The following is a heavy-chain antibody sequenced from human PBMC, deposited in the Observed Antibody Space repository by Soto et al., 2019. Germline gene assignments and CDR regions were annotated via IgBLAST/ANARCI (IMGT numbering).Heavy chain of an antibody. D-gene: IGHD3-10*01. J-gene: IGHJ6*02. CDR3: ARGFVWSYYNYGMDV. V-gene: IGHV3-33*08. CDR2: IWYDGSNK. CDR1: GFTCSSYG. Sequence: PGGSLRLSCAASGFTCSSYGMHWVRQAPGKGLEWVAVIWYDGSNKYYADYVKGRFTISRDNSKNTLYLQMNSLRAEDTAVYYCARGFVWSYYNYGMDVWGQGTTATVS.